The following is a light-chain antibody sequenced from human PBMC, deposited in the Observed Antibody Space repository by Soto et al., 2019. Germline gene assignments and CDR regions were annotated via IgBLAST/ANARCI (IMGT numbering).Light chain of an antibody. CDR2: GAS. CDR1: QCLRNNIY. CDR3: QHYVSSLTT. Sequence: EIGLTQSPGTLSLSPGERGTLSCWSSQCLRNNIYFASYQQKPGQAPRLLFFGASIRVKGIPDRFIGNGSGTDLTLTISRLEPEHFAVYYCQHYVSSLTTFGQGTKVDIK. V-gene: IGKV3-20*01. J-gene: IGKJ1*01.